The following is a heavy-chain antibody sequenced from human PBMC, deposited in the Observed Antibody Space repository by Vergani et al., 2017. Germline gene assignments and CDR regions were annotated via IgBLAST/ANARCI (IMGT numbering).Heavy chain of an antibody. J-gene: IGHJ6*02. CDR1: GGTFSSYT. CDR2: IIPILGIA. Sequence: QVQLVQSGAEVKKPGSSVKVSCKASGGTFSSYTISWVRQAPGQGLEWMGRIIPILGIANYAQKFQGRVTITADKSTSTAYMELCSLRSEDTAVYYCARGTDGYNYVCDYGMDVGGQGSTVTVSS. D-gene: IGHD5-24*01. V-gene: IGHV1-69*02. CDR3: ARGTDGYNYVCDYGMDV.